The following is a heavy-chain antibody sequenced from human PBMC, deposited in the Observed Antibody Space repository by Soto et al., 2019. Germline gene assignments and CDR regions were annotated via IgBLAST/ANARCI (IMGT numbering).Heavy chain of an antibody. J-gene: IGHJ4*01. CDR2: IDPSVGAT. CDR1: GYIISSYY. V-gene: IGHV1-46*01. CDR3: ARKYYFDY. Sequence: QVQLVQSGAEVKKPGASVKISCKASGYIISSYYIHWVRQAPGQGLEWMGIIDPSVGATTYAQKFQDRVTMTSDTSTRTVYMELSGLRVDDTAMYSCARKYYFDYWGQGTRVTVSS.